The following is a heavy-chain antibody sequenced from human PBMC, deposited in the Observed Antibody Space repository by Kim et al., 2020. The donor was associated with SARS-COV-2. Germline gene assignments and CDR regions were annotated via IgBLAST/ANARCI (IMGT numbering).Heavy chain of an antibody. CDR2: IDPKTGRG. D-gene: IGHD3-16*01. V-gene: IGHV1-8*01. J-gene: IGHJ6*03. Sequence: ASVKVSCKASGYRFGSYDINWVRQATGQGLEWMGWIDPKTGRGGSARKFTGRITLTTNTSISTAYLDLNALAPEDTATYYCARGLLGNYYYHMDVWGEGTTVTVSS. CDR1: GYRFGSYD. CDR3: ARGLLGNYYYHMDV.